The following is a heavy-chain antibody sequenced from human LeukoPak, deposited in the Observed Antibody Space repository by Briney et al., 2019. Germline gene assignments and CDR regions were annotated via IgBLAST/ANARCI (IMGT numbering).Heavy chain of an antibody. D-gene: IGHD2-15*01. CDR2: ISTDGYTT. CDR3: VVGGSPGY. V-gene: IGHV3-74*01. J-gene: IGHJ4*02. CDR1: GLAFSAYK. Sequence: GGSMRLSCAASGLAFSAYKMHWVRQAPRKGLVWVSRISTDGYTTDYADFVQGRFTAARDNTKNTWSLEMNSLRAEDTAVYYCVVGGSPGYWGQGTLVTVSS.